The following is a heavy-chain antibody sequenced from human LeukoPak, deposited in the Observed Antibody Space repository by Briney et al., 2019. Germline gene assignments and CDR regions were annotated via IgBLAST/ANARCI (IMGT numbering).Heavy chain of an antibody. J-gene: IGHJ4*02. Sequence: ASVKVSCKASGYTFTSYYMHWVRQAPGQGLGWMGIINPSGGSTSYAQKFPGRVTMTRHTSTSTVYMELSSLRSEDTAVYYCARERNSSGWSYGGQGTLVTVAS. CDR3: ARERNSSGWSY. CDR2: INPSGGST. CDR1: GYTFTSYY. D-gene: IGHD6-19*01. V-gene: IGHV1-46*01.